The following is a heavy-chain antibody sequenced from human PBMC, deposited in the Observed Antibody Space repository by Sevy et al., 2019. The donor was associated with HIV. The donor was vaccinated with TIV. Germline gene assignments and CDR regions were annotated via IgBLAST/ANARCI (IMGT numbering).Heavy chain of an antibody. CDR2: MSAGGTSI. CDR1: GFTFNNYA. V-gene: IGHV3-23*01. D-gene: IGHD4-17*01. Sequence: GGSLRLSCAASGFTFNNYAMTWVRQAPGKGLERVSSMSAGGTSIYHADSVKGRFTISRDNSKNTLFLQMDTMRADDTAIYYCAKASGVLSDPERKRWRKNYYFHYYMDVWGKGTTVTVSS. CDR3: AKASGVLSDPERKRWRKNYYFHYYMDV. J-gene: IGHJ6*03.